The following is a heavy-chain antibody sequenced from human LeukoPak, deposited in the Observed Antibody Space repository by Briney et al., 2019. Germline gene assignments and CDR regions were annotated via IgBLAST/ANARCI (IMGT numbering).Heavy chain of an antibody. V-gene: IGHV3-30*02. CDR3: AEGPECQLLWRGGADY. CDR2: IRYDGSNK. Sequence: PGGSLRLSCAASGFTFSSYGMHWVRQAPGKGLEWVAFIRYDGSNKYYADSVKGRFTISRDNSKNTLYLQMNSLRAEDTAVYYCAEGPECQLLWRGGADYWGQGTLVTVSS. D-gene: IGHD2-2*01. CDR1: GFTFSSYG. J-gene: IGHJ4*02.